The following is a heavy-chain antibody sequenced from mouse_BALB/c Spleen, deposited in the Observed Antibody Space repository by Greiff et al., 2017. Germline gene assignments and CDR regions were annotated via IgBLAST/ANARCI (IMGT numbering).Heavy chain of an antibody. V-gene: IGHV5-4*02. CDR2: ISDGGSYT. D-gene: IGHD2-3*01. CDR3: ASIYDGYYAMDY. CDR1: GFTFSDYY. Sequence: EVQGVESGGGLVKPGGSLKLSCAASGFTFSDYYMYWVRQTPEKRLEWVATISDGGSYTYYPDSVKGRFTISRDNAKNNLYLQMSSLKSEDTAMYYCASIYDGYYAMDYWGQGTSVTVSS. J-gene: IGHJ4*01.